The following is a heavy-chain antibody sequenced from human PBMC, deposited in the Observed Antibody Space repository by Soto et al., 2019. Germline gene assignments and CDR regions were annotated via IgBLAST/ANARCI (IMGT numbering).Heavy chain of an antibody. CDR1: GFTFSSYS. Sequence: EVQLVESGGGLVQPGGSLRLSCAASGFTFSSYSMNWVRQAPGKGLEWVSSISSSSSYIYYADSVKGRFTISRDNAKNSLYLQMNSLRAEDTAVYYCARFNSSWDQYYYYYYGMDVWGQGTTVTVSS. V-gene: IGHV3-21*01. CDR2: ISSSSSYI. D-gene: IGHD6-13*01. CDR3: ARFNSSWDQYYYYYYGMDV. J-gene: IGHJ6*02.